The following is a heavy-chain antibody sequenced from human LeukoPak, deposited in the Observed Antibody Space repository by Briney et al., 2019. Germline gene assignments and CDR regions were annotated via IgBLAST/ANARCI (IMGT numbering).Heavy chain of an antibody. D-gene: IGHD3-10*02. J-gene: IGHJ5*02. CDR3: ARASITMSIRFDP. V-gene: IGHV4-30-2*01. Sequence: PSETLSLTCAVSGGSISSGGHSWSWIRQPPGKGLEWIGYIYHSGSTYYNPSLKSRVTISVDRSKNQFSLKLSSVTAADTAVYYCARASITMSIRFDPWGQGTLVTVSS. CDR1: GGSISSGGHS. CDR2: IYHSGST.